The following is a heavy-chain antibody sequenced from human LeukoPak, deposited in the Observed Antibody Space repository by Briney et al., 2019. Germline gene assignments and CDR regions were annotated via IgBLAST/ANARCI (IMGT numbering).Heavy chain of an antibody. CDR1: GGSISSYY. D-gene: IGHD3-9*01. CDR3: KQKAAYEILTGYTVDY. CDR2: IYTSGST. V-gene: IGHV4-4*07. J-gene: IGHJ4*02. Sequence: PSPTLSLTWTVSGGSISSYYWSWIRQPAGKGLERIWRIYTSGSTNYNPSLKSRVTMSVDTSKNQFSLKLSSVTAADTAVYYCKQKAAYEILTGYTVDYWGQGTLVTVSS.